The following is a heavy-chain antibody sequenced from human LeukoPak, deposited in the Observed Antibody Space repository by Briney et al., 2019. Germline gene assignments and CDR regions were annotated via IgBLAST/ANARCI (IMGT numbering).Heavy chain of an antibody. CDR2: ISAYNGNT. Sequence: APVTVSCKASGYTFTSYGISWVRQAPGQGLEWMGWISAYNGNTNYAQKLQGRVTMTTDTSTSTAYMELRSLRSDDTAVYYCARGYGDLPDYYYGMDVWGQGTTVTVSS. CDR3: ARGYGDLPDYYYGMDV. D-gene: IGHD4-17*01. V-gene: IGHV1-18*01. CDR1: GYTFTSYG. J-gene: IGHJ6*02.